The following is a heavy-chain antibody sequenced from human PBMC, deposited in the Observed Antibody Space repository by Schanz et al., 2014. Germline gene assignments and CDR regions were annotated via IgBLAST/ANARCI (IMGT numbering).Heavy chain of an antibody. CDR1: GYTFTTYA. Sequence: QVQLVQSGAEVKKPGASVRVSCKASGYTFTTYAMSWVRQAPGQGLEWVGWISVYTGNTKYGQKVQGRVTMTTDTSTSTVYMELRSLRSDDTAVYYCAKDPSHGDYDYYFDYWGQGTLVTVSS. CDR3: AKDPSHGDYDYYFDY. D-gene: IGHD3-22*01. V-gene: IGHV1-18*01. J-gene: IGHJ4*02. CDR2: ISVYTGNT.